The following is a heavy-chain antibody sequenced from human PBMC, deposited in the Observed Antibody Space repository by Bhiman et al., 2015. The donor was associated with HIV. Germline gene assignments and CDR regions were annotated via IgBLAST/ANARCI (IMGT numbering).Heavy chain of an antibody. Sequence: EVQLVESGGGLVQPGRSLRLSCAVSGFTFDDYAMHWVRQAPGKGLEWVSGISWNSGGIDYADSVKGRFTISRDNAKNSLYLQMNSLRAEDTAVYYCARAPCGNCYPTPYYFDYWGQGTLVTVSS. V-gene: IGHV3-9*01. D-gene: IGHD2-15*01. CDR3: ARAPCGNCYPTPYYFDY. CDR2: ISWNSGGI. J-gene: IGHJ4*02. CDR1: GFTFDDYA.